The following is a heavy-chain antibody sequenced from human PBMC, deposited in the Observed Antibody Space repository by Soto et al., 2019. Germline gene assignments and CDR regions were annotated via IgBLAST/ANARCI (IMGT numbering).Heavy chain of an antibody. J-gene: IGHJ6*02. Sequence: TAETLSLICTVSGGSISSGYYFWSWIRQHPGKGLEWIGYIYYSGSTYYNPSLKSRVTISVDTSKNQFSLNLSSVTAADTAVYYCARTPEGYSYGPPDYYYYGMDVWGQGTTVSVSS. CDR2: IYYSGST. D-gene: IGHD5-18*01. V-gene: IGHV4-31*03. CDR3: ARTPEGYSYGPPDYYYYGMDV. CDR1: GGSISSGYYF.